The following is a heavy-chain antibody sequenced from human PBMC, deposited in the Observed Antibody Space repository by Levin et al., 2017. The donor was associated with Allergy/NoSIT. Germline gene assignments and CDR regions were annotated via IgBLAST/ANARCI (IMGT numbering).Heavy chain of an antibody. V-gene: IGHV4-39*01. CDR3: ARQVRAGNPPTPNWFDP. Sequence: SETLSLTCTVSGGSTSSSSYYWGWIRQPPGKRLEWIGSIYYSGSTYYNPSLKSRVTISVDTSKNQFTLKLSSVTAADTAVYCCARQVRAGNPPTPNWFDPWGQGTLVTVSS. D-gene: IGHD4-23*01. J-gene: IGHJ5*02. CDR1: GGSTSSSSYY. CDR2: IYYSGST.